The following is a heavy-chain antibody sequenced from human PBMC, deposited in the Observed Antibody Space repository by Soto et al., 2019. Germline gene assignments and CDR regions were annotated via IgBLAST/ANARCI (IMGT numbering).Heavy chain of an antibody. CDR2: MNPYSGNT. Sequence: QVQLVQSGAEVKKPGASVKVSCKASGYTFTSYDINWVRQATGQGLEWMGWMNPYSGNTGYAQKCQDRVTMTRNTSISTAYVELSSLSSEDTAVYFCARERSAAGTGWFDPWGQGTLVTVSS. J-gene: IGHJ5*02. CDR3: ARERSAAGTGWFDP. V-gene: IGHV1-8*01. D-gene: IGHD6-13*01. CDR1: GYTFTSYD.